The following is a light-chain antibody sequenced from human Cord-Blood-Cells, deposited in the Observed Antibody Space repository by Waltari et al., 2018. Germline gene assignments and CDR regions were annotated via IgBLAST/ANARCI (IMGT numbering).Light chain of an antibody. Sequence: EIVMTQSPATMSVSPGERANLSCRASQSVSSNLAWYQQKPGQAPRLRIYGASTRATGIPARFSGSGSGTEFTLTISSLQSEDFAVYYCQQYNNWPPYTFGQGTKLEIK. J-gene: IGKJ2*01. V-gene: IGKV3-15*01. CDR1: QSVSSN. CDR2: GAS. CDR3: QQYNNWPPYT.